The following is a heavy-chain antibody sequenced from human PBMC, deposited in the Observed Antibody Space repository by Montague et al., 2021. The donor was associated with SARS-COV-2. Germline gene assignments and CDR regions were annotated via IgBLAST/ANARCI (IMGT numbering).Heavy chain of an antibody. CDR2: LLTSGAT. V-gene: IGHV4-61*02. D-gene: IGHD3-3*01. Sequence: TLSLTCTVSGDSITSKTHYWDWVRQPAGKGLEWIGRLLTSGATNFNPSLKSRLTISRDTSKNEFYLKLSSVTAADTAVYYCARDSPHFDFWRGHYGDKYYMDIWGKGTGHRL. CDR1: GDSITSKTHY. J-gene: IGHJ6*03. CDR3: ARDSPHFDFWRGHYGDKYYMDI.